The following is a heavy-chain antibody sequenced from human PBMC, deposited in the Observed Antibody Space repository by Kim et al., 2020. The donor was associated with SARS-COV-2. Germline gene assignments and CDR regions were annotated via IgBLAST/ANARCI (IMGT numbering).Heavy chain of an antibody. CDR1: GGSFSGYY. CDR2: INHSGSS. Sequence: SETLSLTCAVYGGSFSGYYWSWIRQPPGKGLEWIGEINHSGSSNYNPSLKSRVTISVDTSKNQFSLKLSSVTAADTAVYYCARDNQQLAPYGMDVWGQGTTVTVSS. CDR3: ARDNQQLAPYGMDV. V-gene: IGHV4-34*01. D-gene: IGHD6-13*01. J-gene: IGHJ6*02.